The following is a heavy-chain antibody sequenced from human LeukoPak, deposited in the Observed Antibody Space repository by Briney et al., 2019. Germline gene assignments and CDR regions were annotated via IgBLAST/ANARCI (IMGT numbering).Heavy chain of an antibody. CDR2: ISSSSSYI. J-gene: IGHJ4*02. CDR3: ASGTLTGSFDY. D-gene: IGHD3-9*01. V-gene: IGHV3-21*01. CDR1: GFTFSSYW. Sequence: PGGSLRLSCAASGFTFSSYWMSWVRQAPGKGLEWASSISSSSSYIYYADSVKGRFTISRDNAKNSLYLQMNSLRAEDTAVYYCASGTLTGSFDYWGQGTLVTVSS.